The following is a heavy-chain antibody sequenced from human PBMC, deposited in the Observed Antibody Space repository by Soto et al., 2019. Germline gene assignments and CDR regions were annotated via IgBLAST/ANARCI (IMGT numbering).Heavy chain of an antibody. Sequence: ASVKVSCKASGYTFRNFGISWVRQAPGQGLEWMGWISAYNGNTNYAQKLQGRVTMTTDTSTSTAYMELRSLRSDDTAVYYCARDLYDFWSGYPVALCYWGQGTLVTVSS. CDR2: ISAYNGNT. D-gene: IGHD3-3*01. CDR3: ARDLYDFWSGYPVALCY. J-gene: IGHJ4*02. V-gene: IGHV1-18*01. CDR1: GYTFRNFG.